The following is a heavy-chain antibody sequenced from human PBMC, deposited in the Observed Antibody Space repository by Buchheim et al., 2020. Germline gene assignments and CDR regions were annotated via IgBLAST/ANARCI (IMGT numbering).Heavy chain of an antibody. J-gene: IGHJ4*02. D-gene: IGHD6-19*01. CDR3: ARDMLPGIAVAGTSITDY. CDR1: GFTFSSYR. Sequence: EVQLVESGGGLVKPGGSLRLSCAASGFTFSSYRMNWVRQAPGKGLEWVSSISSSSSYIYYADSVKGRFTISRDNAKNSLYLQMNSLRAEDTAVYYCARDMLPGIAVAGTSITDYWGQGTL. V-gene: IGHV3-21*01. CDR2: ISSSSSYI.